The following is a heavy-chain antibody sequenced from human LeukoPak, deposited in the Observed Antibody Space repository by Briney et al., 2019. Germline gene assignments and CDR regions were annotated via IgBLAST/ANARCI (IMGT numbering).Heavy chain of an antibody. CDR1: GFTFSSYA. CDR2: ISGSAVST. J-gene: IGHJ4*02. CDR3: AKDRNNGYSYGFFDY. Sequence: GGSLRLSCAASGFTFSSYAMSWVRQGPGKGLGWVSVISGSAVSTYYADSVKGRFTISRDNSKNTLYLEMNSLRAEDTAVYYCAKDRNNGYSYGFFDYWGQGTLVTVSS. V-gene: IGHV3-23*01. D-gene: IGHD5-18*01.